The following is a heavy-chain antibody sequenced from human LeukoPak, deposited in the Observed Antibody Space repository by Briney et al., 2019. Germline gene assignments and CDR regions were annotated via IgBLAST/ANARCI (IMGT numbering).Heavy chain of an antibody. V-gene: IGHV3-74*01. CDR1: GFTFSSYW. CDR3: ARDRNWNFLPEFDP. J-gene: IGHJ5*02. Sequence: GGSLRLSCAASGFTFSSYWMHWVRQAPGKGLVWVSRINSDGSSTTYADSVKGRFTISRDNAKSTLYLQMNSLRAEDTAVYYCARDRNWNFLPEFDPWGQGTLVTVSS. CDR2: INSDGSST. D-gene: IGHD1-7*01.